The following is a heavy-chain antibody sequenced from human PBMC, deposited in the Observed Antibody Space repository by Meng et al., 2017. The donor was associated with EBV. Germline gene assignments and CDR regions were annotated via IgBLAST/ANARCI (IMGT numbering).Heavy chain of an antibody. J-gene: IGHJ4*02. CDR1: GYTFSSYG. D-gene: IGHD2-21*02. CDR3: ACRGDRTDY. V-gene: IGHV1-18*01. Sequence: VRRGQAGAEVKKPGASVKISCKASGYTFSSYGISWVRQAPGQGLEWMGWISAYNGNTNYAQKLQGRVTMTTDTSTSTAYMELRSLRSDNTAVYYCACRGDRTDYWGQGTLVTVSS. CDR2: ISAYNGNT.